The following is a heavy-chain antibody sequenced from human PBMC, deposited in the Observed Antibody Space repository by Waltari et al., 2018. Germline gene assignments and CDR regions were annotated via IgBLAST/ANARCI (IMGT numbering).Heavy chain of an antibody. Sequence: QVQLQQWGAGLFNPSETLSPTCGVNGGTFSDSYCTGIRQPPGKGLEWIGEIYHSGSTNYNPSLKSRVTISVQMSKNQFSLKLTSLTAADTAVYYCARGAPYHYGSGRKYYMDVWDKGTTVTVSS. CDR1: GGTFSDSY. D-gene: IGHD3-10*01. V-gene: IGHV4-34*01. J-gene: IGHJ6*03. CDR3: ARGAPYHYGSGRKYYMDV. CDR2: IYHSGST.